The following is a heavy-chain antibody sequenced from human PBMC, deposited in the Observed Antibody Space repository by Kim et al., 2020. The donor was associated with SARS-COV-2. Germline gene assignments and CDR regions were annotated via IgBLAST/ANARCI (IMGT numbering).Heavy chain of an antibody. V-gene: IGHV3-33*01. CDR2: IWYDGSNK. Sequence: GGSLRLSCAASGFTFSSYGMHWVRQAPGKGLEWVAVIWYDGSNKYYADSVKGRFTISGDNSKNTLYLQMNSLRAEDTAVYYCARVSEVRGALNWFDPWGQGTLVTVSS. D-gene: IGHD3-10*01. J-gene: IGHJ5*02. CDR3: ARVSEVRGALNWFDP. CDR1: GFTFSSYG.